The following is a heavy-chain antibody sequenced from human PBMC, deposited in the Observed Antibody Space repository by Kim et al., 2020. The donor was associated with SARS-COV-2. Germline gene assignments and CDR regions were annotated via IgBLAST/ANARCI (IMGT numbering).Heavy chain of an antibody. CDR2: ISGSGGST. D-gene: IGHD5-12*01. Sequence: GGSLRLSCAASGFTFSSYAMSWVRQAPGKGQEWVSAISGSGGSTYYADSVKGRFTISRDNSKNTLYLQMNSLRAEDTAVYYCAKEEDKWLGYHPAGAFDIWGQGTMVTVSS. CDR3: AKEEDKWLGYHPAGAFDI. V-gene: IGHV3-23*01. CDR1: GFTFSSYA. J-gene: IGHJ3*02.